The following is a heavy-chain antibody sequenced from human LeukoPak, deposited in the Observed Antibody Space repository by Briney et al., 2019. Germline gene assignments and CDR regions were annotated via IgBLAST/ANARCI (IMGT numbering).Heavy chain of an antibody. Sequence: VKPSETLSLTCTVSGRSMTNYYWSWLRQPPGKGLEWIGYIYHTGSAIYNPYLKSRVTISVATPNNEFCLKLTSVSPADTAVYSCARLFWSGSKRLDYWGQGTVVTVSS. J-gene: IGHJ4*02. CDR2: IYHTGSA. V-gene: IGHV4-59*08. D-gene: IGHD3-3*01. CDR1: GRSMTNYY. CDR3: ARLFWSGSKRLDY.